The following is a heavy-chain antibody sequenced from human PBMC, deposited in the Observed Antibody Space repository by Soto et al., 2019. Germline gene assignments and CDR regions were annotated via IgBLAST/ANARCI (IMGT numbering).Heavy chain of an antibody. CDR2: MNPNSGNT. V-gene: IGHV1-8*01. D-gene: IGHD5-12*01. CDR3: ARALGSGYSGYEVFDY. J-gene: IGHJ4*02. Sequence: VASVKVSCKASGYTFTSYDINWVRQATGQGLEWMGWMNPNSGNTGYAQKFQGRVTMTRNTSISTAYMELSSLRSEDTAVYYCARALGSGYSGYEVFDYWGQGTLVTVSS. CDR1: GYTFTSYD.